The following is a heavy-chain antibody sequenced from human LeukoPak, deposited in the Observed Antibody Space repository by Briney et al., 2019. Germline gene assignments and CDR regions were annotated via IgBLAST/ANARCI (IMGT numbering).Heavy chain of an antibody. V-gene: IGHV4-38-2*01. CDR3: GRQGYTASYYFLDF. Sequence: PSETLSLTCAVSNYPITSDYYWVWIRQPPGQGLEWIGQIFHSGIAHYNPSLKSRVTMSIDTSTNQFSLNLRSMTAADTAVYYCGRQGYTASYYFLDFWSQGTLVAVS. CDR2: IFHSGIA. J-gene: IGHJ4*02. CDR1: NYPITSDYY. D-gene: IGHD1-26*01.